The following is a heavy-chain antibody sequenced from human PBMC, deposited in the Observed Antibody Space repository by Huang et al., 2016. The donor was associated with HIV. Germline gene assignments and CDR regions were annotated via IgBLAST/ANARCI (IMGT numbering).Heavy chain of an antibody. J-gene: IGHJ4*02. CDR1: GFTFRTNW. D-gene: IGHD3-3*01. V-gene: IGHV3-7*01. CDR3: ARQAVFGLGSRAFDF. Sequence: EVQLVESGGGLFQPGGSLRLACGVSGFTFRTNWLPWIRQYPGKGREWGANIKQEGSEDNYVDSVKGRFTISRDNAQKSLFLEMNSLRVEDTAVYYCARQAVFGLGSRAFDFWGKGTLVTVSS. CDR2: IKQEGSED.